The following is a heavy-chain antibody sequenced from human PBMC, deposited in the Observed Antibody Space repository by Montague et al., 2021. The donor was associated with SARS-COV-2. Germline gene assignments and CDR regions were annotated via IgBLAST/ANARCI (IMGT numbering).Heavy chain of an antibody. CDR2: ISSGGNK. D-gene: IGHD2/OR15-2a*01. Sequence: SLRLSCAASGFTFSTYAMNWVRQAPGKGLEWVSGISSGGNKHHAXSVKGRFTISRYDSRNTLYLQMHSLRAEDTAMYYCAKNFPGQFYFDDWGQGTLVAVSS. CDR3: AKNFPGQFYFDD. V-gene: IGHV3-23*01. J-gene: IGHJ4*02. CDR1: GFTFSTYA.